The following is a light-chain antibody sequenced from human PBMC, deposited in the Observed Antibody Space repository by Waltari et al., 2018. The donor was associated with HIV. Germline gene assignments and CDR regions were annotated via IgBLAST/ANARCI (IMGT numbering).Light chain of an antibody. J-gene: IGLJ2*01. Sequence: QSALTQPAPVSGSPGRSITISCTGTSSDVGGYNYASWYQQHPGQAPKLMIYQVGNQPSERSTRSSGSESGNAASLTISGLRAEDEADYYCSSYTSSSTLVVFGGGTMLTVL. CDR2: QVG. CDR1: SSDVGGYNY. V-gene: IGLV2-14*01. CDR3: SSYTSSSTLVV.